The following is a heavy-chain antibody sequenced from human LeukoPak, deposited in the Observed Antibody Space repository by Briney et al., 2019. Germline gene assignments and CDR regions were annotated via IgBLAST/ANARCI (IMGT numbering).Heavy chain of an antibody. Sequence: GGSLRLSCAASGFTFSSYNMNWVRQAAGKGLEWVSFISSSSTYIYNAGSVKGRFTISRDNAKNSLYLQMNSLRVEDTAVYYCARVLLWFGEALDYGMDVWGQGTTVTVSS. V-gene: IGHV3-21*01. CDR3: ARVLLWFGEALDYGMDV. D-gene: IGHD3-10*01. CDR1: GFTFSSYN. J-gene: IGHJ6*02. CDR2: ISSSSTYI.